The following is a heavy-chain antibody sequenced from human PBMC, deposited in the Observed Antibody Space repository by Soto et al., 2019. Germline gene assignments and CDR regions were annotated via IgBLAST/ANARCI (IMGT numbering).Heavy chain of an antibody. J-gene: IGHJ3*02. V-gene: IGHV3-53*01. CDR1: GFTVSGKKY. D-gene: IGHD4-17*01. Sequence: DVQLVESGGGLIQHGGSLRLSCAASGFTVSGKKYLAWVRQAPGKGLEWVSALYDVDGTFYADSVKGRFTTSGDSSRTIVYLQMNSLSPDDTAVYYCANWHLREHAYEIWGQGTAVTVYS. CDR3: ANWHLREHAYEI. CDR2: LYDVDGT.